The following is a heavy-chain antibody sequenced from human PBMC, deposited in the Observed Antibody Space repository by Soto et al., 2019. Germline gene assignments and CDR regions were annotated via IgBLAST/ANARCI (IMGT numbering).Heavy chain of an antibody. J-gene: IGHJ4*02. CDR1: GFTVSSTY. CDR2: ITWNSDDI. V-gene: IGHV3-9*01. D-gene: IGHD5-12*01. CDR3: AHRMDSGYEPHFDY. Sequence: PGGSLRLSCVASGFTVSSTYISWVRQPTGRGLEWVSSITWNSDDIAYADSVKGRFTISRDNAKKSLYLHMNSLRTEDTAFYFCAHRMDSGYEPHFDYWGQGTLVTVSS.